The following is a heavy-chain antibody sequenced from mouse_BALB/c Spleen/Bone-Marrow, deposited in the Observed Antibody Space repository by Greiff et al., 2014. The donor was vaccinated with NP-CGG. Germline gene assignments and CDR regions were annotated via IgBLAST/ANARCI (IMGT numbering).Heavy chain of an antibody. V-gene: IGHV2-2*01. CDR2: IWRGGNT. CDR1: GFSLTTYG. J-gene: IGHJ4*01. Sequence: VKLVESGPGLVQPSQSLSITCTVSGFSLTTYGVHWVRQSPGKGLEWLGAIWRGGNTDYNAAFISRLSISKDNSKSQVFFEMNSLQADDTAIYYCARKLRFYAMDYWGQGTSVTVSS. D-gene: IGHD1-1*01. CDR3: ARKLRFYAMDY.